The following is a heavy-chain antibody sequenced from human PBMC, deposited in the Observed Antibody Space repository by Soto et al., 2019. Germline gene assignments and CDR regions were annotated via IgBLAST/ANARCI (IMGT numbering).Heavy chain of an antibody. CDR1: GFTFSSYD. J-gene: IGHJ6*02. V-gene: IGHV3-13*05. Sequence: PEGSLRLSCAASGFTFSSYDMNCVRPATGKGLEWVSAIGTAGDPYYPGSVKGRFTISRENAKNSLYLPMNSRTTGEKVVYYGPRRRRYNFWRGYYFVRVGHYSYGMQVWSQGTTVTVSS. CDR2: IGTAGDP. D-gene: IGHD3-3*01. CDR3: PRRRRYNFWRGYYFVRVGHYSYGMQV.